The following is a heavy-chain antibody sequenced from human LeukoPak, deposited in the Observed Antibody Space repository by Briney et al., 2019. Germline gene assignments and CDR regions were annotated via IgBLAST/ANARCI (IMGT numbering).Heavy chain of an antibody. CDR3: ARTTWIQPWLAYYYYGMDV. CDR2: IYYSGST. D-gene: IGHD5-18*01. Sequence: PSETLSLTCTVSGGSISSSSYYWGWIRQPPGKGLEWIGSIYYSGSTYYNPSLKSRVTISVDTSKNQFSLRLSSVTAADTAVYYCARTTWIQPWLAYYYYGMDVWGQGTTVTVSS. CDR1: GGSISSSSYY. V-gene: IGHV4-39*01. J-gene: IGHJ6*02.